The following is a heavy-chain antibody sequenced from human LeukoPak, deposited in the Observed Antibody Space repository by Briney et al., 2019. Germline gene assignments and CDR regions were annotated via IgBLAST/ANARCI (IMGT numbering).Heavy chain of an antibody. V-gene: IGHV3-74*01. CDR2: INSDGSST. J-gene: IGHJ4*02. D-gene: IGHD6-13*01. CDR3: AKSIAAAGRPNDY. Sequence: PGGSLRLSCAASGFIFSSYWMHWVRQAPGKGLVWVSRINSDGSSTSYADSVKGRFTISRDNSKNTLYLQMNSLRAEDTAVYYCAKSIAAAGRPNDYWGQGTLVTVSS. CDR1: GFIFSSYW.